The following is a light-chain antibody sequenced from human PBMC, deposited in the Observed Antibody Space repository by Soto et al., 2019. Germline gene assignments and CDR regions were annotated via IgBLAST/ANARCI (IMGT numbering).Light chain of an antibody. V-gene: IGLV1-51*01. CDR3: GAWDSSLTAGGV. Sequence: QSVLTQPPSVSAAPGQKVTISCSGTSSNIGTHYVSWFQHLPGTAPKLLIYENDKRPSGIPDRFSGSKSGTSATLAITGLQTGDEADYYCGAWDSSLTAGGVFGGGTQLTV. CDR2: END. CDR1: SSNIGTHY. J-gene: IGLJ2*01.